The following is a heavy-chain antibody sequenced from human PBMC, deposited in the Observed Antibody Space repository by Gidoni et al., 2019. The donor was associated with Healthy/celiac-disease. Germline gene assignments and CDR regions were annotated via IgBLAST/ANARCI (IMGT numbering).Heavy chain of an antibody. CDR1: GGSFSGYY. V-gene: IGHV4-34*01. D-gene: IGHD3-16*01. J-gene: IGHJ3*02. CDR3: ARGRPLWPDAFDI. Sequence: QVQLQQWGAGLLKPSETLSLTCAAYGGSFSGYYWSWIRQPPGKGLEWIGEINHSGSTNYNPSLKSRVTISVDTSKNQFSLKLSSVTAADTAVYYCARGRPLWPDAFDIWGQGTMVTVSS. CDR2: INHSGST.